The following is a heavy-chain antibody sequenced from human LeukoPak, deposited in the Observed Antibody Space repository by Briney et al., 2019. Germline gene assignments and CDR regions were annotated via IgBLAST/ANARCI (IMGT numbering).Heavy chain of an antibody. CDR1: GGSISSGGYY. J-gene: IGHJ6*02. Sequence: SETLSLTCTVSGGSISSGGYYWSWIRQHPGKGLEWIGCIYYSGSTYYNPSLKSRVTISVDTSKNQFSLKLSSVTAADTAVYYCARDVAVAANPAGYYYYGMDVWGQGTTVTVSS. V-gene: IGHV4-31*03. D-gene: IGHD2-15*01. CDR2: IYYSGST. CDR3: ARDVAVAANPAGYYYYGMDV.